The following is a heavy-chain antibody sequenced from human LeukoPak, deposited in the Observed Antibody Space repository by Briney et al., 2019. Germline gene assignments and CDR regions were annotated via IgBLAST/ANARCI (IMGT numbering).Heavy chain of an antibody. D-gene: IGHD3-22*01. CDR1: GGSISSYY. V-gene: IGHV4-59*01. J-gene: IGHJ6*02. Sequence: RTSETLSLTCTVSGGSISSYYWSWIRQPPGKGLEWIGYIYYSGSTNYNPSLKSRVTISVDTSKNQFSLKLSSVTAADTAVYYCARVDSGYYFGYYYYGMDVWGQGTTVTVSS. CDR2: IYYSGST. CDR3: ARVDSGYYFGYYYYGMDV.